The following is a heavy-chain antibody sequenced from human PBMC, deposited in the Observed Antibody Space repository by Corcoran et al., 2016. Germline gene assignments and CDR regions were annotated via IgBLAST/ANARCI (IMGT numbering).Heavy chain of an antibody. CDR3: ARATISYYFDD. Sequence: EVQLVESGGGLIQPGGSLRLSCAASGFTVSSNYMSWVRQAPGKGLEWVSVIYSGGSTYYADSVKGRFTISRDNSKNTLYLQMNSLRAEDTAVYYGARATISYYFDDWGQGTLVTVSS. CDR2: IYSGGST. J-gene: IGHJ4*02. CDR1: GFTVSSNY. V-gene: IGHV3-53*01.